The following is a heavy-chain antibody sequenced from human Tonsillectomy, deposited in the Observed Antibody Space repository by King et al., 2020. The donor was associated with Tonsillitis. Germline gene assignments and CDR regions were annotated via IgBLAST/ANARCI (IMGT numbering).Heavy chain of an antibody. CDR1: GFPFRSYD. CDR3: ARSFSRGRLDY. Sequence: EVQLVESGGGLVKPGGSLTLSCAASGFPFRSYDMNWVRQAPGKGLEWVSSISTGSHYIYYADSLEGRFTISRDNAKNSLYLQMNRLRAEDTAVYFCARSFSRGRLDYWGQGILVTVSS. V-gene: IGHV3-21*01. D-gene: IGHD6-19*01. J-gene: IGHJ4*02. CDR2: ISTGSHYI.